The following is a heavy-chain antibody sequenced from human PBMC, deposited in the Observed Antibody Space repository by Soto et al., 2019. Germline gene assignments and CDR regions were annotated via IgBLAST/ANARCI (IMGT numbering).Heavy chain of an antibody. CDR2: ISAYNGNT. V-gene: IGHV1-18*04. J-gene: IGHJ4*02. D-gene: IGHD3-16*02. Sequence: ASVKVSCKASGYTFTSYGISWVRQAPGQGLEWMGWISAYNGNTNYAQKLQGRVTMTTDTSASTAYMELSSLRSEDTAVYYCARVYYDYVWGSYRLFDYWGQGTLVTVSS. CDR3: ARVYYDYVWGSYRLFDY. CDR1: GYTFTSYG.